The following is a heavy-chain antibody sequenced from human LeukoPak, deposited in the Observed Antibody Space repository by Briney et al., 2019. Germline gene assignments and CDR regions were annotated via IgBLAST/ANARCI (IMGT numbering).Heavy chain of an antibody. V-gene: IGHV1-18*01. CDR2: ISAYNGNT. D-gene: IGHD1-26*01. CDR3: ARRALVGATTDWFDP. Sequence: ASVKVSCKASGYTFTSYGISWVRQAPGQGLEWMGWISAYNGNTNYAQKLQGRVTMTTDTSTSTAYMELRSLRSDDTAVYYCARRALVGATTDWFDPWGQGTLVTVSS. CDR1: GYTFTSYG. J-gene: IGHJ5*02.